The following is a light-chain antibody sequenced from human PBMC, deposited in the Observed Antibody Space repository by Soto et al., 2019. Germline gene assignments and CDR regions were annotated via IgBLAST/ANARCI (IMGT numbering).Light chain of an antibody. CDR1: QSVSSSY. CDR2: GAS. J-gene: IGKJ1*01. Sequence: EIVLTQSPGTLSSSPGERATLSCRASQSVSSSYLAWYQQKPGQAPRLLIYGASSRATGIPDRFSGSGSGTDFTLTISRLETEDFAVYYCQQYGSSLTWTFGQGTKVEI. CDR3: QQYGSSLTWT. V-gene: IGKV3-20*01.